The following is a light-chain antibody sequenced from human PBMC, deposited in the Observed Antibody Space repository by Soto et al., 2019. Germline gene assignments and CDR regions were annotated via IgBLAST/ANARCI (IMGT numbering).Light chain of an antibody. Sequence: EIVLTQSPATLSLSPGERATLSCRASQSVSSYLAWYQQKPGQAPRLLIYDASNRATGIPARFSGSGSGTVFTLTISSLQSADSAVYYCQQYNNWPPITFGQGTRLEIK. J-gene: IGKJ5*01. CDR2: DAS. CDR1: QSVSSY. V-gene: IGKV3-11*01. CDR3: QQYNNWPPIT.